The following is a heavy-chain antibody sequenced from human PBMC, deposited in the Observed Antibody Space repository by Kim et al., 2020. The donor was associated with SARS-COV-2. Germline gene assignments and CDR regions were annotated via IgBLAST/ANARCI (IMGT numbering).Heavy chain of an antibody. D-gene: IGHD1-26*01. J-gene: IGHJ4*02. V-gene: IGHV4-4*02. CDR3: ARIPPQCELTSYYFDY. Sequence: SLTSRVTISVDKSKNQFSLKLSSVTAADTAVYYCARIPPQCELTSYYFDYWGQGTLVTVSS.